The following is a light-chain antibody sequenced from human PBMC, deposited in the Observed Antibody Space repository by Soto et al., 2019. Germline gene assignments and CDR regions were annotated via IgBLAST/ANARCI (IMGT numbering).Light chain of an antibody. J-gene: IGKJ1*01. CDR2: KAS. CDR3: QQYNTYLT. Sequence: DIQMTQSPSTLSGSVGDRVTITCRASQTISSWLAWYQQKPGKAPKLLIYKASTLKSGVPSRFSGSGSGTEFTLTISSLQPDDFATYYCQQYNTYLTFGQGTKVDI. V-gene: IGKV1-5*03. CDR1: QTISSW.